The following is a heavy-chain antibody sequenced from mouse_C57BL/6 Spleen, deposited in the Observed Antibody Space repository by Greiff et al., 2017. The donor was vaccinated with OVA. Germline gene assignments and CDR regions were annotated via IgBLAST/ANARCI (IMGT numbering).Heavy chain of an antibody. CDR1: GFTFSDYG. CDR3: ARKAIPWYFDV. D-gene: IGHD5-1-1*01. CDR2: ISRGSSTI. V-gene: IGHV5-17*01. Sequence: EVQGVESGGGLVKPGGSLKLSCAASGFTFSDYGMHWVRQAPEKGLEWVAYISRGSSTINYADTVKGRFTISRDNAKNTLFLQMTSLRSEDTAMYYCARKAIPWYFDVWGTGTTVTVSS. J-gene: IGHJ1*03.